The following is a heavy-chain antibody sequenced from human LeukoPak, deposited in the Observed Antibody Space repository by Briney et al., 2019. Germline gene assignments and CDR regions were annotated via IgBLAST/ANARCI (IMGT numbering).Heavy chain of an antibody. D-gene: IGHD3-3*01. J-gene: IGHJ3*02. CDR3: TTDGLGQRLVVLRFLEWSIWGDAFDI. Sequence: GGSLRLSCAASGFTFSNAWMSWVRQAPGKGLEWVGHIKSRTDGGTTDYAAPVKGRFTISRDDSKNTLYLQMNSLKTEDTAVYYCTTDGLGQRLVVLRFLEWSIWGDAFDIWGQGTMVTVSS. CDR2: IKSRTDGGTT. V-gene: IGHV3-15*01. CDR1: GFTFSNAW.